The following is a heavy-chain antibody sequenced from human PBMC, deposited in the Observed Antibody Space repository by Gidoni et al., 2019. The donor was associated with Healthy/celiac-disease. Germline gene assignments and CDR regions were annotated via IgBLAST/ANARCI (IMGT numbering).Heavy chain of an antibody. V-gene: IGHV1-58*01. J-gene: IGHJ4*02. Sequence: QMQLVQSGPEVKKPGTSVKVSCKASGFTFTSSAVQWVRQARGQRLEWIGWIVVGSGNTNYAQKFQERVTITRDMSTSTAYMELSSLRSEDTAVYYCAADIGGGYDGEYYFDYWGQGTLVTVSS. CDR1: GFTFTSSA. D-gene: IGHD5-12*01. CDR3: AADIGGGYDGEYYFDY. CDR2: IVVGSGNT.